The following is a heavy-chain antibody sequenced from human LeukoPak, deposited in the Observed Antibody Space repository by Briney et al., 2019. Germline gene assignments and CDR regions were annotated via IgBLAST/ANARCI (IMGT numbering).Heavy chain of an antibody. D-gene: IGHD4-17*01. CDR1: GFTFSSYG. V-gene: IGHV3-33*06. J-gene: IGHJ4*02. CDR2: IWYDGTNK. CDR3: AKDAVDYGDYFDY. Sequence: GGSLRLSCAASGFTFSSYGMHWVRQAPGKGLEWVAVIWYDGTNKNYAESVKGRFTISRDNAMNTLYLQMNSLRAEDTAVYYCAKDAVDYGDYFDYWGQGTLVTVSS.